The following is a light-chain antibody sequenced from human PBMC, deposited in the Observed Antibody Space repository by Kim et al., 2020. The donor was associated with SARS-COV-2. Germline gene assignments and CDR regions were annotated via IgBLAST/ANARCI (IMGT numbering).Light chain of an antibody. CDR1: KLGDKY. J-gene: IGLJ2*01. CDR2: QDR. V-gene: IGLV3-1*01. Sequence: SYELTQPPSVSVSPGQTASITCSGDKLGDKYACWYQQKPGQSPVLVIYQDRKRPSGIPERFPGSTSGSTATLTISGTQAMDEADYYCQAWDSSTAVVFGGGTQLTVL. CDR3: QAWDSSTAVV.